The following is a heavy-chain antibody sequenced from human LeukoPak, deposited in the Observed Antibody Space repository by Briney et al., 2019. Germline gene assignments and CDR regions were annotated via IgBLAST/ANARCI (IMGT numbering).Heavy chain of an antibody. Sequence: GGSLRLSCAASGFTFSSYWMHWVRQAAGKGLVWVSRINSDGSSTSYADSVKGRFTISRDNAKNTLYLQMNSLRAEDTAVYYCARVRGIALFDYWGQGTLVTVSS. CDR2: INSDGSST. CDR3: ARVRGIALFDY. J-gene: IGHJ4*02. CDR1: GFTFSSYW. V-gene: IGHV3-74*01. D-gene: IGHD6-13*01.